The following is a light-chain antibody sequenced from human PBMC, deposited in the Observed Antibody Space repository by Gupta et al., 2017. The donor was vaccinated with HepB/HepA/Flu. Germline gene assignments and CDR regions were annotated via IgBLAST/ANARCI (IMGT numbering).Light chain of an antibody. Sequence: DIVMTQSPDSLAVSLGERATINCKSSQSVLYSSNNQNYLARYQQKPGQPPKLLIYWASTRESGVPDRFSGSGSGTDFTLTISSLQAEDVAVYYCQQYYNTPLTFGGGTKVEIK. V-gene: IGKV4-1*01. J-gene: IGKJ4*01. CDR2: WAS. CDR1: QSVLYSSNNQNY. CDR3: QQYYNTPLT.